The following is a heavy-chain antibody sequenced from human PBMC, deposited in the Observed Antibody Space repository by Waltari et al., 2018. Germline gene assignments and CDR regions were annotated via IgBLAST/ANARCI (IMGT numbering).Heavy chain of an antibody. D-gene: IGHD3-10*01. J-gene: IGHJ6*03. V-gene: IGHV1-46*01. CDR1: GYIFTNYY. CDR3: AKTSGGDYYYYYYMDV. CDR2: INPSGCST. Sequence: QVQLVQSGAEVKKPGASVNVSCKASGYIFTNYYVHWVRQAPGQGLEWMGIINPSGCSTRNAQKFQGRVTITADKSTSTAYMELGSLRAEDTAVYYCAKTSGGDYYYYYYMDVWGKGTTVTVSS.